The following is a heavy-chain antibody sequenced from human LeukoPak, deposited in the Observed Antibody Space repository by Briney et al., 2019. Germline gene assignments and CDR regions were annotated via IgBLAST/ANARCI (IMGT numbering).Heavy chain of an antibody. CDR1: GFTFRNYA. CDR3: AKSAVAGWVRDFDS. V-gene: IGHV3-23*01. Sequence: AGGSLRLSCVASGFTFRNYAMTWVRQTPGKGLQWASPISGSGDNTYYADSVQGRFTISRDNSKDTLFLQMNSLTADDTAIYYCAKSAVAGWVRDFDSWGQGILVTVSS. D-gene: IGHD6-19*01. J-gene: IGHJ4*02. CDR2: ISGSGDNT.